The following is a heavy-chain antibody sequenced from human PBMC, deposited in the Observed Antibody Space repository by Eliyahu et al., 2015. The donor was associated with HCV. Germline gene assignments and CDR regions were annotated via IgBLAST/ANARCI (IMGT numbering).Heavy chain of an antibody. CDR2: INPNXGGT. J-gene: IGHJ4*02. D-gene: IGHD6-13*01. CDR3: ARDQGIATAASDY. Sequence: QVQLVQPGAEVKKPGASVKVSCKASGYTFTGQYIHWVRQAPGQGLEWMGWINPNXGGTNYAQKFQGRVTMTRDTSITTAYMELSRLISDDTAVYYCARDQGIATAASDYWGQGTLVTVSS. V-gene: IGHV1-2*02. CDR1: GYTFTGQY.